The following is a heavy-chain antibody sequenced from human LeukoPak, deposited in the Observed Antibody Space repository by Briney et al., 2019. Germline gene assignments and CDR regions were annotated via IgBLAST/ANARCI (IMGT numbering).Heavy chain of an antibody. D-gene: IGHD4-17*01. CDR3: ARDRGGWGYGDYYYFDY. V-gene: IGHV4-59*01. J-gene: IGHJ4*02. CDR2: MYYSGST. Sequence: SETLSLTCTVSGGSISSYYWSWIRQPPGKGLEWIAYMYYSGSTNYNPSLKSRVTISVDTSKNQFSLKLSSVTAADTAVYYCARDRGGWGYGDYYYFDYWGQGPLVTVSS. CDR1: GGSISSYY.